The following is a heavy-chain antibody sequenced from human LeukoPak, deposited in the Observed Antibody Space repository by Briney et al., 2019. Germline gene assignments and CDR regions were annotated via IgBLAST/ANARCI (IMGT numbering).Heavy chain of an antibody. J-gene: IGHJ6*02. V-gene: IGHV1-69*13. D-gene: IGHD3-22*01. CDR3: ARAYDSTDYYYYYYGMDV. CDR2: IIPIFGTA. Sequence: RASVKVSCKASGYTFTSYGISWVRQAPGQGLEWMGGIIPIFGTANYAQKFQGRVTITADESTSTAYMELSSLRSEDTAVYYCARAYDSTDYYYYYYGMDVWGQGTTVTVSS. CDR1: GYTFTSYG.